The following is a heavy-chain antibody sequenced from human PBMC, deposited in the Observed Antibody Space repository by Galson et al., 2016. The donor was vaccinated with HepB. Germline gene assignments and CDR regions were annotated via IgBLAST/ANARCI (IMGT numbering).Heavy chain of an antibody. V-gene: IGHV3-23*01. D-gene: IGHD3-10*01. J-gene: IGHJ4*02. CDR2: ISGSGGST. Sequence: SLRLSCAASGFTFRSYAMTWVRQAPGKGLGWVSTISGSGGSTYHADSVKGRFTISRDNSKNTVYLQMNSLRAEDTAVYYCAKFASGTYYLDSFDYWGQGTLVTVSS. CDR3: AKFASGTYYLDSFDY. CDR1: GFTFRSYA.